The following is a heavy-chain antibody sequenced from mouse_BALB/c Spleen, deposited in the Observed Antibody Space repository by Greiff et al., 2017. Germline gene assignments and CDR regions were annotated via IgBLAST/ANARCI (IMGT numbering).Heavy chain of an antibody. Sequence: VQLQQSGPELVRPGASVKMSCKASGYTFTSYWMHWVKQRPGQGLEWIGMIDPSNGDTRLNQKFKGKATLTVDKSSNTAYMQLSSLTSEDSAVYYGARYCDGRGGYEFDYWGQGTTLTVSS. CDR1: GYTFTSYW. D-gene: IGHD1-1*01. CDR3: ARYCDGRGGYEFDY. CDR2: IDPSNGDT. J-gene: IGHJ2*01. V-gene: IGHV1S127*01.